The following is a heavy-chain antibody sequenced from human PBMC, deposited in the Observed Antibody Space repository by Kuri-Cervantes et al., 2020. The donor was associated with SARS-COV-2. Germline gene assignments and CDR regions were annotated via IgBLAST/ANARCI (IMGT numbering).Heavy chain of an antibody. CDR1: GGSVSSGDYY. CDR3: ARSGITMIDY. Sequence: SCTVSGGSVSSGDYYWSWIRQPPGKGLEWIGYIYYSGSTYYNPSLKSRVTISVDTSKNQFSLKLSSVTAADTAVYYCARSGITMIDYWGQGTLVTVSS. V-gene: IGHV4-30-4*01. J-gene: IGHJ4*02. D-gene: IGHD3-22*01. CDR2: IYYSGST.